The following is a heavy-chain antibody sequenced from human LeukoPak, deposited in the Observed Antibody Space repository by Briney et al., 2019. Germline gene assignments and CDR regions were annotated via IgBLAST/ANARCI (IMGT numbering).Heavy chain of an antibody. CDR1: GFTFSSYA. J-gene: IGHJ3*02. Sequence: GGSLRLSCAASGFTFSSYAMSWVRQAPGKGLEWVSAISGSGGSTYYADSVKGRFTNSRDNSKNTLYLQMNSLRAEDTAVYYCAKDRDTYCGGDCYSNGAFDIWGQGTMVTVSS. CDR3: AKDRDTYCGGDCYSNGAFDI. D-gene: IGHD2-21*02. CDR2: ISGSGGST. V-gene: IGHV3-23*01.